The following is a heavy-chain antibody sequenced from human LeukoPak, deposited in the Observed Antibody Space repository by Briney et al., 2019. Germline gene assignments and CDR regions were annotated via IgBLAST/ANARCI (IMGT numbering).Heavy chain of an antibody. CDR2: ISYDGSNK. CDR3: ARGQYCTTTSCYSDYYYYYGMDA. J-gene: IGHJ6*02. D-gene: IGHD2-2*01. CDR1: GFMFSNYG. Sequence: GRSLRLSCAASGFMFSNYGMQWVRQAPGKGLEWVAVISYDGSNKYYGDSVKGRFTISRDNSKNTLYLQMNSLRAADTAVYYCARGQYCTTTSCYSDYYYYYGMDAWGQGTTVTVSS. V-gene: IGHV3-30*03.